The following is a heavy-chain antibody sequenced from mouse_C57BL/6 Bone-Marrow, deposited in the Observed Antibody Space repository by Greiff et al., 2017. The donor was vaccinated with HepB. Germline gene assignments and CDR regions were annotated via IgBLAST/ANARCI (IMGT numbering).Heavy chain of an antibody. CDR3: TREGAGTWYFDV. CDR1: GFTFSSYA. D-gene: IGHD4-1*01. J-gene: IGHJ1*03. CDR2: ISSGGDYI. Sequence: EVQLVESGGDLVKPGGSLKLSCAASGFTFSSYAMSWVRQTPEKRLEWVAYISSGGDYIYYADTVKGRFTISRDNARNTLYLQMSSLKSEDTAMYYCTREGAGTWYFDVWGTGTTVTVSS. V-gene: IGHV5-9-1*02.